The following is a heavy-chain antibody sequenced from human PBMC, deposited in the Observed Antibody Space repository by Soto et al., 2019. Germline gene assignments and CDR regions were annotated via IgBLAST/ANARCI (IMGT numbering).Heavy chain of an antibody. V-gene: IGHV1-2*02. CDR1: GYTFSDYY. D-gene: IGHD1-1*01. CDR2: INPNSGGT. CDR3: ARNPATARPGGFDF. Sequence: ASVKVSCKASGYTFSDYYIHWVRQAPVQGLEWMGWINPNSGGTKYAPKFQGGVTMTRDTSITTAYMELSRLRSGDTAVYYCARNPATARPGGFDFGGQGPLVTVSS. J-gene: IGHJ4*02.